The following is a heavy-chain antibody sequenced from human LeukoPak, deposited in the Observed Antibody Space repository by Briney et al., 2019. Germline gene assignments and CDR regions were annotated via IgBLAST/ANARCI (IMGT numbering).Heavy chain of an antibody. V-gene: IGHV3-13*01. Sequence: GGSLRLSCAASDFTFGNYDMYWVRQVTGKGLEWVSAIGTGGDTHYPGSLKGRFTISRENAKNSLYLQMNGLTAGDTAVYYCARAGVTMVRGLDYGMDVWGQGTTVTVSS. CDR1: DFTFGNYD. CDR3: ARAGVTMVRGLDYGMDV. D-gene: IGHD3-10*01. J-gene: IGHJ6*02. CDR2: IGTGGDT.